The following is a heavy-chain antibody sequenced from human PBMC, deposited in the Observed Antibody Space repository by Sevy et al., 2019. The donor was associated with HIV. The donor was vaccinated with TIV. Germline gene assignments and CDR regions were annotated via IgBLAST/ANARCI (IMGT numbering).Heavy chain of an antibody. CDR3: AGENPWGRGNS. D-gene: IGHD1-26*01. Sequence: SETLSLTCTVSGGSITSLYWNWIRQPPGKGLEWIANIYYNGHINYNPSLKSRVTLSLDTSKNQFSLRLSSVTAADTAMYYSAGENPWGRGNSWGQGTLVTVSS. V-gene: IGHV4-59*11. CDR2: IYYNGHI. J-gene: IGHJ4*02. CDR1: GGSITSLY.